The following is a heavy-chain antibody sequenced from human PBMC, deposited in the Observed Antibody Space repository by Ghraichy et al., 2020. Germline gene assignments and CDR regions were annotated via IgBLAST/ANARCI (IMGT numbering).Heavy chain of an antibody. J-gene: IGHJ4*02. Sequence: GSLRLSCAASGFTFSSYSMNWVRQAPGKGLEWVSSISSSSSYIYYADSVKGRFTISRDNAKNSLYLQMNSLRAEDTAVYYCARDPGYYYGSGSGSGGWGQGTLVTVSS. D-gene: IGHD3-10*01. CDR1: GFTFSSYS. CDR2: ISSSSSYI. CDR3: ARDPGYYYGSGSGSGG. V-gene: IGHV3-21*01.